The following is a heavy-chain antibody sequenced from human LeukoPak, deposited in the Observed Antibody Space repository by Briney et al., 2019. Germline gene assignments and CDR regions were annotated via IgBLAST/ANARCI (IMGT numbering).Heavy chain of an antibody. CDR1: GFTFSSYA. J-gene: IGHJ6*03. Sequence: GGSLRLSCAASGFTFSSYAMSWVRQAPGKGLEWVSAISGSGGSTYYADSVKGRFTISRDNSKNTLYLQMNSLRAEDTAVYYCAKDIYSSGWYGNYYYYYMDVWGKGTTVTVSS. V-gene: IGHV3-23*01. D-gene: IGHD6-19*01. CDR3: AKDIYSSGWYGNYYYYYMDV. CDR2: ISGSGGST.